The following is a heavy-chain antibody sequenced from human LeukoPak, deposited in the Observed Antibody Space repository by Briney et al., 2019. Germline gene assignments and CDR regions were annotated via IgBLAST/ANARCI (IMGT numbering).Heavy chain of an antibody. CDR2: IHYSGSS. D-gene: IGHD3-22*01. J-gene: IGHJ4*02. Sequence: SETLSLTCTVSGASLRSYYWNWIRQSPGKGPEWIGYIHYSGSSNYNPSLKSRATISIDTSKKQFSLKLTSVTAADTAFYFCARDTRSYDSSGYFSFDFWYLGNLVTVSS. CDR1: GASLRSYY. V-gene: IGHV4-59*01. CDR3: ARDTRSYDSSGYFSFDF.